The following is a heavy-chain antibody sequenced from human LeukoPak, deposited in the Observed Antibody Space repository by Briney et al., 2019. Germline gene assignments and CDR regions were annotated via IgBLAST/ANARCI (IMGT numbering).Heavy chain of an antibody. CDR1: GFTFYDHA. CDR3: ARVSREYGDLDS. Sequence: PGGSLRLSCAASGFTFYDHAMNWVRRAPGKGLEWVSSITYSSRYIYYADSVKGRFISSRDNAKNSLYLQLNSLTVEDTAVYYCARVSREYGDLDSWGQGTLVTVSS. J-gene: IGHJ4*02. CDR2: ITYSSRYI. V-gene: IGHV3-21*01. D-gene: IGHD4-17*01.